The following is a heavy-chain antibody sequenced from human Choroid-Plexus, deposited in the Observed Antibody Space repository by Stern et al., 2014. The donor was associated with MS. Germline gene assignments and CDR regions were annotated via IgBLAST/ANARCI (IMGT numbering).Heavy chain of an antibody. V-gene: IGHV3-30*18. D-gene: IGHD2/OR15-2a*01. Sequence: QVQLVESEGGVVQPGRPLRLSCVASGFTLGSCAMHWVRQAPGKGLEWVAGVSYDGSNKYYADSVKGRFTISRDNSQNTLYMQVSSLRPEDTAVYYCAKDRQYLTYFFDHWGQGSLVTVSS. CDR1: GFTLGSCA. CDR3: AKDRQYLTYFFDH. CDR2: VSYDGSNK. J-gene: IGHJ5*02.